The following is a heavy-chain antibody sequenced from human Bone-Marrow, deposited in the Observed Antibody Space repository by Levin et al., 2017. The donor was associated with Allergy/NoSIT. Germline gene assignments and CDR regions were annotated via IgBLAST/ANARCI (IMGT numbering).Heavy chain of an antibody. CDR3: ANEGFYGDFED. J-gene: IGHJ4*02. CDR1: GGSINFNY. D-gene: IGHD4-17*01. Sequence: SETLSLTCNVSGGSINFNYWNWIRQIPGKGLEWIGDIHYNGRTNYNPSLKSRVTMSLDAYKNHLSLKLTSVTAADTGMYYCANEGFYGDFEDWGQGTLVTVSS. V-gene: IGHV4-59*01. CDR2: IHYNGRT.